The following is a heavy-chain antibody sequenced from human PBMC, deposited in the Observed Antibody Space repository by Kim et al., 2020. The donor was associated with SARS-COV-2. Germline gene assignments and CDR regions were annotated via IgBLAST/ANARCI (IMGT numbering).Heavy chain of an antibody. J-gene: IGHJ6*02. D-gene: IGHD2-15*01. CDR1: GFTFDDYG. Sequence: GGSLRLSCAASGFTFDDYGMSWVRQAPGNGLEWVSGINLNGGSTGYADSVKGRFTITRDNAKNSLYLQMNSLRAEDTALYHCARERGGNPEQDYYYGMDVWGQGTTVTVSS. V-gene: IGHV3-20*01. CDR3: ARERGGNPEQDYYYGMDV. CDR2: INLNGGST.